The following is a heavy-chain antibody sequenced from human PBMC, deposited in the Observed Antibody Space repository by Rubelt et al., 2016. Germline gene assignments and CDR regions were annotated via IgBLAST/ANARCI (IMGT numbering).Heavy chain of an antibody. Sequence: QVQLQQWGAGLLKPSETLSLTCAVYGGSFSGFHWVWIRQPPGKGLEWIGSIYHSGSIYYNTSLKSRVTISLDTSKNQFSLKLSSVTAADTAVYYCARDKLPRYGMDVWGQGTTVTVSS. CDR3: ARDKLPRYGMDV. D-gene: IGHD5-24*01. CDR2: IYHSGSI. CDR1: GGSFSGFH. J-gene: IGHJ6*02. V-gene: IGHV4-34*01.